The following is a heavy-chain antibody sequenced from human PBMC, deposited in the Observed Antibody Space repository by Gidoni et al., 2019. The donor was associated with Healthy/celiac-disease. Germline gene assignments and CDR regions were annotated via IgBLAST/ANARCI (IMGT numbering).Heavy chain of an antibody. CDR2: INHSGST. Sequence: QVQLQQWGAGLLKPSETLSLNCAVYGGSFSGYYWSWIRQPPGKGLEWIGEINHSGSTNYNPSLKSRVTISVDTSKNQFSLKLSSVTAADTAVYYCAANIVATPSPFDYWGQGTLVTVSS. CDR3: AANIVATPSPFDY. V-gene: IGHV4-34*01. CDR1: GGSFSGYY. J-gene: IGHJ4*02. D-gene: IGHD5-12*01.